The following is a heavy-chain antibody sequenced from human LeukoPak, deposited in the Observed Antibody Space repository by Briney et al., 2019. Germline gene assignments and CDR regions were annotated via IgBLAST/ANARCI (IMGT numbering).Heavy chain of an antibody. D-gene: IGHD3-3*01. CDR2: IYYSGST. J-gene: IGHJ4*02. V-gene: IGHV4-38-2*02. Sequence: SETLSLTCIVSGYSISSGYYWGWIRQPPGKGLEWIGSIYYSGSTYYNPSLKSRVTISVDTSKNQFSLKLSSVTAADTAMYYCARHTTIFGHYGYWGQGTLVTVSS. CDR1: GYSISSGYY. CDR3: ARHTTIFGHYGY.